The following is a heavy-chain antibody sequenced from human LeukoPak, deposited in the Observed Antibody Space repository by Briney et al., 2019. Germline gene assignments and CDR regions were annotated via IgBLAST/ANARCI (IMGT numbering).Heavy chain of an antibody. CDR1: GFTFSRYS. CDR2: ISTSNSPI. D-gene: IGHD3-3*01. Sequence: PGGSLRLSCAASGFTFSRYSMNWVRQAPGKGLEWISYISTSNSPIYYADSVKGRFTTSRDNAKNSLYLRMNSLSAEDTAVYYCARDSDDFWSGYSPYYFDYWGQGTLVTVSS. V-gene: IGHV3-48*01. CDR3: ARDSDDFWSGYSPYYFDY. J-gene: IGHJ4*02.